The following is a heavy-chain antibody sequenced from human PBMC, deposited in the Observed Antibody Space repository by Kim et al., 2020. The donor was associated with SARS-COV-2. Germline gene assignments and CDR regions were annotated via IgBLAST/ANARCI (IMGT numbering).Heavy chain of an antibody. J-gene: IGHJ5*02. Sequence: SETLSLTCTVSGYSISSGYYWGWIRQPPGKGLEWIGSIYHSGSTYYNPSLKSRVTISVDTSKNQFSLKLSSVTAADTAVYYCARDAGIAAAELGWFDPWGQGTLVTVSS. CDR2: IYHSGST. D-gene: IGHD6-13*01. CDR3: ARDAGIAAAELGWFDP. V-gene: IGHV4-38-2*02. CDR1: GYSISSGYY.